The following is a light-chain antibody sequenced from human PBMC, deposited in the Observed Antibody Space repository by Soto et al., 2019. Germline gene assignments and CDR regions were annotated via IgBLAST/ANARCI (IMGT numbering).Light chain of an antibody. V-gene: IGKV3-20*01. CDR2: DAS. Sequence: EIVLTQSPGTLSFSPGERATLSCRASQSVPRSYLAWYQQRPGQAPRLVIYDASSRATGIPDRFSGSESGTEYTLTISRLESEDFEVYYCHQYAWSPLTFGQGTRLEIK. CDR3: HQYAWSPLT. CDR1: QSVPRSY. J-gene: IGKJ5*01.